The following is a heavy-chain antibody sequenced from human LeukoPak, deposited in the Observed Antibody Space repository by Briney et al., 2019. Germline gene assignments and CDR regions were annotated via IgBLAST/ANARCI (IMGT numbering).Heavy chain of an antibody. Sequence: GASVKVSCKASGGTFSSYAISWVRQAPGQGLEWMGGIIPIFGTANYAQKFQGRVTITADGSTSTAYMELSSLRSEDTAVYYCASSSPRRYCSGGSCYSDFDYWGQGTLVTVSS. CDR3: ASSSPRRYCSGGSCYSDFDY. V-gene: IGHV1-69*13. D-gene: IGHD2-15*01. CDR1: GGTFSSYA. CDR2: IIPIFGTA. J-gene: IGHJ4*02.